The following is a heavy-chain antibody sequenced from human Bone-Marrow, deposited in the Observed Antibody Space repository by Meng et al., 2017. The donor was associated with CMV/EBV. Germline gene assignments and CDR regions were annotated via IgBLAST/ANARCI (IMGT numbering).Heavy chain of an antibody. CDR1: GYSISSGYY. J-gene: IGHJ3*02. CDR2: IYHSEST. CDR3: ARAFTGTRNAFDI. D-gene: IGHD1-7*01. Sequence: LRLSFTVSGYSISSGYYWGWIRQPPGKGLEWIGSIYHSESTYYNPSLKSRVTISVDTPKNQFYLKLSSVTAADTAVYSCARAFTGTRNAFDIWGQGTMVTVSS. V-gene: IGHV4-38-2*02.